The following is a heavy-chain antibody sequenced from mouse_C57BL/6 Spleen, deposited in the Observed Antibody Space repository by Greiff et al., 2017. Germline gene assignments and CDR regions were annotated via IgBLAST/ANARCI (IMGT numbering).Heavy chain of an antibody. CDR1: GFNIKDDY. D-gene: IGHD1-1*01. CDR3: TTFHYYGSSDFDY. V-gene: IGHV14-4*01. J-gene: IGHJ2*01. CDR2: IDPENGDT. Sequence: VQLKQSGAELVRPGASVKLSCTASGFNIKDDYMHWVKQRPEQGLEWIGWIDPENGDTEYASKFQGKATITADTSSNTAYLQLSSLTSEDTAVYYCTTFHYYGSSDFDYWGQGTTLTVSS.